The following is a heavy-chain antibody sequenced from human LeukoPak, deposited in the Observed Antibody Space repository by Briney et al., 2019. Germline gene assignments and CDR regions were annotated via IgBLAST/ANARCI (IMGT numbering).Heavy chain of an antibody. J-gene: IGHJ4*02. V-gene: IGHV4-4*07. Sequence: SETLSLTCTVSGGSMSTYYWSWIRQPAGKGLEWVGRIYSSGNTNYNASLKSRVTMSVDTSKNQFSLKLSSVTAADTAVYYCARGAYAGGGIKYYFDYWGQGSLVTVSS. CDR3: ARGAYAGGGIKYYFDY. CDR1: GGSMSTYY. D-gene: IGHD5-12*01. CDR2: IYSSGNT.